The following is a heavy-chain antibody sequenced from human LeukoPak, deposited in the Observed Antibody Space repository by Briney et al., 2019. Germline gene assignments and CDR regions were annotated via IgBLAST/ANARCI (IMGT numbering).Heavy chain of an antibody. CDR1: GYTFTSYG. Sequence: GASVKVSCKASGYTFTSYGISWVRQAPGQGLEWMGWISAYNGNTNYAQKLQGRVTMTTDTSTSTAYMELRSLRSDDTAVYYCARDPRFLEWLHLPRWFDPWGQGTLVTVSS. CDR3: ARDPRFLEWLHLPRWFDP. V-gene: IGHV1-18*01. J-gene: IGHJ5*02. D-gene: IGHD3-3*01. CDR2: ISAYNGNT.